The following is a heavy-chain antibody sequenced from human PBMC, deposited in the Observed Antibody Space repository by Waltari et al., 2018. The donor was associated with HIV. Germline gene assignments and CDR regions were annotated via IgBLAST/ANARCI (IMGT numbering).Heavy chain of an antibody. D-gene: IGHD3-9*01. CDR3: ARVSFDTRGSYTSFYFDS. CDR1: GGSFNSPDVY. CDR2: ISYSGNA. V-gene: IGHV4-30-4*08. Sequence: QLYESGPGLVQPSETLSVTCTVSGGSFNSPDVYWAWIRQSPGKNLEWIGHISYSGNAHFNSCFQSRLTISVDKSKNQFSLKMDSLTAADTAVFFCARVSFDTRGSYTSFYFDSWGEGTLVTVSP. J-gene: IGHJ4*01.